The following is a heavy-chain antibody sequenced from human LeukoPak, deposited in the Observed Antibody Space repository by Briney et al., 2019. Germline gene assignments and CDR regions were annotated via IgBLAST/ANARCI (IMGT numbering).Heavy chain of an antibody. CDR2: INPNSGGT. CDR1: GYTFTGYY. Sequence: ASVKVSCKASGYTFTGYYMHWVRQAPGQGLEWMGWINPNSGGTNYAQKFQGRVTMTRDTSISTAHMELSRLRSDDTAVYYCARGPWFGELSVDYWGQGTLVTVSS. CDR3: ARGPWFGELSVDY. D-gene: IGHD3-10*01. J-gene: IGHJ4*02. V-gene: IGHV1-2*02.